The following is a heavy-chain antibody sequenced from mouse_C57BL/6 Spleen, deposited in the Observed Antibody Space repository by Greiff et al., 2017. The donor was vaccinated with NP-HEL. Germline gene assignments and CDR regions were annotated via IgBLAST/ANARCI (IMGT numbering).Heavy chain of an antibody. CDR2: IRLKSDNYAT. CDR1: GFTFSNYW. V-gene: IGHV6-3*01. Sequence: DVMLVESGGGLVQPGGSMKLSCVASGFTFSNYWMNWVRQSPEKGLEWVAQIRLKSDNYATHYAESVKGRFTISRDDSKSSVYLQMNNLRAEDTGIYYCTHGYGFAYWGQGTLVTVSA. D-gene: IGHD2-2*01. J-gene: IGHJ3*01. CDR3: THGYGFAY.